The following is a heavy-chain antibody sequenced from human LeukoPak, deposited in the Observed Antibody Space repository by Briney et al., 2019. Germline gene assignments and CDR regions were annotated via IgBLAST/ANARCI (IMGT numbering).Heavy chain of an antibody. V-gene: IGHV3-23*01. CDR1: GFSFSSYA. Sequence: PGGSLRLSCAASGFSFSSYAMRWVRPPPGKGLEWVSRISGSGGSTYYADSVKGRFTISRDNSNNPLYLQMNSLRAEDTAVYYCAKDLYGDYSSDYWGQGTLVTVSS. CDR2: ISGSGGST. D-gene: IGHD4-17*01. CDR3: AKDLYGDYSSDY. J-gene: IGHJ4*02.